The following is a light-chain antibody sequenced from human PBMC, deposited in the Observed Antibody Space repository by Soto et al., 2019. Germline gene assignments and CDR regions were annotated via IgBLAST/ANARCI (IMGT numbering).Light chain of an antibody. V-gene: IGLV2-11*01. CDR1: SSDVGGYNY. Sequence: QSALTQPRSVSGSPGQSVTISCTGTSSDVGGYNYVSWYQQHPGKAPKLMIYDVSKRPSGVPDRFSGSKSGNTASLTISGLQAEDEADYYCGSYAGSYSYVFGTGTKLTFL. CDR2: DVS. J-gene: IGLJ1*01. CDR3: GSYAGSYSYV.